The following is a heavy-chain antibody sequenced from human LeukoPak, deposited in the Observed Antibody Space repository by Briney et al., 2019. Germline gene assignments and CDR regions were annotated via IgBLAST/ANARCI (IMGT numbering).Heavy chain of an antibody. CDR1: GFSFITYN. Sequence: PGGSLRLSCAASGFSFITYNMNWVRQAPGKGLEWVSSISSSSSYIHYADSVKGRFTISRDNAKNSLYLQMNSLRAEDTAVYYCARSSIAVSGGLDYWGQGTLVTVSS. CDR2: ISSSSSYI. CDR3: ARSSIAVSGGLDY. J-gene: IGHJ4*02. D-gene: IGHD6-19*01. V-gene: IGHV3-21*01.